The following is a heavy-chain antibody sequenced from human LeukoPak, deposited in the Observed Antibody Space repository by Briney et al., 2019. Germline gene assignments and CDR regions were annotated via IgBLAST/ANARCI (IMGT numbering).Heavy chain of an antibody. J-gene: IGHJ4*02. D-gene: IGHD6-19*01. CDR3: ASHRRYSSGWSYFDY. Sequence: PSETLSLTCTVSGGSISSSSYYWGWIRQPPGKGLEWIGSIYYSGSTYYNPSLKSRATISVDTSKNQFSLKLSSVTAADTAVYSCASHRRYSSGWSYFDYWGQGTMVTVSS. V-gene: IGHV4-39*01. CDR2: IYYSGST. CDR1: GGSISSSSYY.